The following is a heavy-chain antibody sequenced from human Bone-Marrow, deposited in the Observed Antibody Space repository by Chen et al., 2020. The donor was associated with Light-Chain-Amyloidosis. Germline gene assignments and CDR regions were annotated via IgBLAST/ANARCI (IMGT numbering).Heavy chain of an antibody. J-gene: IGHJ3*02. CDR1: GFAFSSDA. CDR2: VRGGGGLS. D-gene: IGHD3-9*01. V-gene: IGHV3-23*04. CDR3: AKDISYDDILPGYPADAFDI. Sequence: EVQLVESGGGLLQRGGSLRLSWAASGFAFSSDAMRWVRQVPGRGLEGGSTVRGGGGLSYYGDSVKGRFTISRVNSKNALFLQMNSLRAEDTAVYYCAKDISYDDILPGYPADAFDIWGQGTMVTVSS.